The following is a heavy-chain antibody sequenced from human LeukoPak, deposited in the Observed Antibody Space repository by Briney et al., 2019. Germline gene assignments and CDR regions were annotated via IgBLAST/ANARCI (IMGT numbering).Heavy chain of an antibody. CDR1: GFTFRSYS. V-gene: IGHV3-48*02. CDR3: ARAAPYYYDSSGYSAFDS. Sequence: GGSLRLSCAASGFTFRSYSMHWVRQAPGKGLEWVSYISSTSSTIYYADSVKGRFNISRDNAKNPLYLQMNSLRDEDTAVYYCARAAPYYYDSSGYSAFDSWGQGTMVTVSA. CDR2: ISSTSSTI. J-gene: IGHJ3*02. D-gene: IGHD3-22*01.